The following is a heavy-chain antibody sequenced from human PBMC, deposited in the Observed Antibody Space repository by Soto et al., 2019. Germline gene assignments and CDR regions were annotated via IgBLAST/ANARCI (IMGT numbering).Heavy chain of an antibody. V-gene: IGHV2-5*02. CDR1: GFSLTTSGVG. J-gene: IGHJ4*02. D-gene: IGHD3-3*01. CDR3: AHRILRTVFGLVTTNAIYFDF. CDR2: IYWDDDK. Sequence: QITLNESGPTVVKPAETLTLTCTFSGFSLTTSGVGVGWIRQSPGKAPEWLALIYWDDDKRYSASLKSRLTITKDNSKNQVVLTMASVDPADTATYYCAHRILRTVFGLVTTNAIYFDFWGQGTPVVVSS.